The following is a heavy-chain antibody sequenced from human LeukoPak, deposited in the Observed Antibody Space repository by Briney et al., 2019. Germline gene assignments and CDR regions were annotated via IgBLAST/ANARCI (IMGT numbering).Heavy chain of an antibody. CDR3: ARFPRVTSDSSSWYS. CDR1: GGSISSSNYY. V-gene: IGHV4-39*07. D-gene: IGHD6-13*01. CDR2: IYYSGST. Sequence: SETLSLTCTVSGGSISSSNYYWGWIRQPPGKGLEWIGSIYYSGSTNYNPSLKSRVTISVDTSKNQFSLQLNSVTPEDTAVYYCARFPRVTSDSSSWYSWGQGTLVTVSS. J-gene: IGHJ4*02.